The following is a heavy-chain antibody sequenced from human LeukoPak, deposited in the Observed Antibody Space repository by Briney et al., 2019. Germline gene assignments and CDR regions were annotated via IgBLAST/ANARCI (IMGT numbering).Heavy chain of an antibody. CDR1: GFTFDDYG. J-gene: IGHJ6*03. CDR2: INWNGGST. CDR3: ARDKRGSRGMDV. V-gene: IGHV3-20*04. D-gene: IGHD5-12*01. Sequence: GGSLRLSCAASGFTFDDYGMSWVRQAPGKGLEWVSGINWNGGSTGYADSVKGRFTISRDNAKNSLYLQMNSLRAEDTAVYYCARDKRGSRGMDVWGKGTTVTVSS.